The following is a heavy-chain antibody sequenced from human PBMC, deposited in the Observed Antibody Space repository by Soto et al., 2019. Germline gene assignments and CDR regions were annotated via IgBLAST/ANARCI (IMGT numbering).Heavy chain of an antibody. CDR2: MNPNSGNT. D-gene: IGHD3-22*01. Sequence: QVQLVQSGAEVKKPGASVKVSCKASGYTFTSYDINWVRQATGQGLEWMGWMNPNSGNTGYAQKFQGRVTMTRNTYISTADMELSSLRSEDTAVYYCARGRYYYDSRWFDPWGQGTLVTVSA. CDR1: GYTFTSYD. J-gene: IGHJ5*02. V-gene: IGHV1-8*01. CDR3: ARGRYYYDSRWFDP.